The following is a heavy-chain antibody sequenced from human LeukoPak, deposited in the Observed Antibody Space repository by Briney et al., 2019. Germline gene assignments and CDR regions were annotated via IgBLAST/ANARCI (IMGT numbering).Heavy chain of an antibody. CDR3: ASQAVAGIRDGY. V-gene: IGHV4-59*08. CDR1: GGSISSYY. CDR2: IYHSGST. J-gene: IGHJ4*02. D-gene: IGHD6-19*01. Sequence: TSETLSLTCTVSGGSISSYYWSWLRQPPGKGLEWIGSIYHSGSTYYNPSLKSRVTISVDTSKNQFSLKLSSVTAADTAVYYCASQAVAGIRDGYWGQGTLVTVSS.